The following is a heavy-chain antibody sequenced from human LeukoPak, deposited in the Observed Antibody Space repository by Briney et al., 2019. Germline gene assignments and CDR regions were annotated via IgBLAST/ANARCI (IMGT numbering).Heavy chain of an antibody. J-gene: IGHJ4*02. CDR3: ARLLWGPRYFDY. V-gene: IGHV5-51*01. CDR1: GYSFTSHW. CDR2: IDPGDSDT. D-gene: IGHD3-16*01. Sequence: GESLKISCKGAGYSFTSHWIGWVRQVPGKGLEWMGIIDPGDSDTRYSPSLQGQVTISADKSVSTAHLHWSSLKASDTAMYYCARLLWGPRYFDYWGQGTLVTVSS.